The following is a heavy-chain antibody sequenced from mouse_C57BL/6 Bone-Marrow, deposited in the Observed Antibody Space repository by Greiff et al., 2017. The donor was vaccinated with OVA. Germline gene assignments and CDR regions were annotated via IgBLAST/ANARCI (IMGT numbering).Heavy chain of an antibody. CDR3: ARDRELGRVNWYFDV. D-gene: IGHD4-1*01. CDR1: GISITTGNYR. J-gene: IGHJ1*03. Sequence: EVQVVESGPGLVKPSQTVFLTCTVTGISITTGNYRWSWIRQFPGNKLEWIGYLYYSGTITYNPSLTSRTTITRDTPKNQFFLEMNSLTAEDTATYYCARDRELGRVNWYFDVWGTGTTVTVSS. V-gene: IGHV3-5*01. CDR2: LYYSGTI.